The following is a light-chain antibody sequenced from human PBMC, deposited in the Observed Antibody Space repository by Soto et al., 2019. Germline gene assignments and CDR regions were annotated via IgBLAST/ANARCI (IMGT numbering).Light chain of an antibody. V-gene: IGKV1D-8*01. CDR1: QAVGAY. Sequence: VIWMTQSPSLVSASTGDRVTISCRMSQAVGAYLAWYQQKPGKAPKLLIYATSTLQSGVPSRFSGSGSGTDFTLTISNLQSEDFATYYCKQYDSLPLTFGGGTRVEIK. CDR3: KQYDSLPLT. CDR2: ATS. J-gene: IGKJ4*01.